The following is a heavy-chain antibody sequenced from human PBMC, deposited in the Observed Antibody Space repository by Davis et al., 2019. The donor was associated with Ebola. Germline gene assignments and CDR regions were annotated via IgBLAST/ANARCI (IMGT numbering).Heavy chain of an antibody. D-gene: IGHD3-22*01. CDR2: ISYDGSNK. V-gene: IGHV3-30*04. Sequence: GESLKISCAASGFTFSSYAMHWVRQAPGKGLEWVAVISYDGSNKYYADSVKGRFTISRDNSKNTLYLQMNSLRAEDTAVYYCARDLHSSGFSDYWGQGTLVTVSS. J-gene: IGHJ4*02. CDR1: GFTFSSYA. CDR3: ARDLHSSGFSDY.